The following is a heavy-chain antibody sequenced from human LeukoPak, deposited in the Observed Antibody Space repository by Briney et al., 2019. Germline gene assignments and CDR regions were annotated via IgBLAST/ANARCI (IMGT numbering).Heavy chain of an antibody. D-gene: IGHD4-17*01. CDR1: GFTFSSYS. CDR2: ISSSSSYI. V-gene: IGHV3-21*01. CDR3: ASHDYGDYGDSDY. J-gene: IGHJ4*02. Sequence: GGSLRLSCAASGFTFSSYSMNWVRQAPGKGLEWVSSISSSSSYIYYADSVKGRFTISRDNSKNTLYLQMNSLRAEDTAVYYCASHDYGDYGDSDYWGQGTLVTVSS.